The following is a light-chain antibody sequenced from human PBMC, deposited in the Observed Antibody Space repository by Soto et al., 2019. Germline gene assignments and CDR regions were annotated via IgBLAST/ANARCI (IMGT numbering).Light chain of an antibody. CDR1: QSISRR. J-gene: IGKJ1*01. CDR3: QQYDTYPWT. Sequence: DLQMTQSPSTLSASVGDRVTISCRASQSISRRLAWYQQEPGKPPKLVIFDADTLQSGAPSRFSGSKSGTDFTLTIRSLQSDDFATYFCQQYDTYPWTFGQGTKLEIK. CDR2: DAD. V-gene: IGKV1-5*01.